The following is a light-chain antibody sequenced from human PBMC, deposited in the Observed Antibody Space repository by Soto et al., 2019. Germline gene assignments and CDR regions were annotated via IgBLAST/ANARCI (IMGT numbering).Light chain of an antibody. CDR1: SSDVGGYNY. V-gene: IGLV2-14*01. CDR2: DVS. Sequence: QSALTQPASVSGSPXQSITXSCTGTSSDVGGYNYVSWYQQHPGKAPNLLIYDVSNRPSGVSNRFSGSKSGNTASLTISGLQAEDEADYYCNSYTSSNTDVFGTATKLTVL. J-gene: IGLJ1*01. CDR3: NSYTSSNTDV.